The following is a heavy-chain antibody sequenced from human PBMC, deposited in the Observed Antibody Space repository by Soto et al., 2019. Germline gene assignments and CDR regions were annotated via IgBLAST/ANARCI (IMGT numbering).Heavy chain of an antibody. CDR1: GGSISSGTYY. CDR3: ARDSDYCTGGSCYGNFDF. V-gene: IGHV4-31*01. D-gene: IGHD2-15*01. CDR2: ISHSGRT. J-gene: IGHJ4*02. Sequence: QVQLQESGPGLVKPSQTLSLTCTVSGGSISSGTYYWTWVRQRPGEGLEWIGFISHSGRTYYNPSLKSLAHISGDTSENQFSLRLSSVTAADTAVYFCARDSDYCTGGSCYGNFDFWGQGTLVTVSS.